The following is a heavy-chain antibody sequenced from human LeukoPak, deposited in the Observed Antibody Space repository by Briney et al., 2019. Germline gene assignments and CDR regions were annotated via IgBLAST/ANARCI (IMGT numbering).Heavy chain of an antibody. CDR1: GYTLTGYY. D-gene: IGHD4-17*01. V-gene: IGHV1-2*02. CDR2: INPNSGGT. J-gene: IGHJ6*03. Sequence: TVKLSCKASGYTLTGYYMHWVPQAPGQGLEWMGWINPNSGGTNYAQKFQGRVTMTRDTSISTAYMELSRLRSDETAVYYCARTTVTTQGAYYYYYMDVWGKGTTVTVSS. CDR3: ARTTVTTQGAYYYYYMDV.